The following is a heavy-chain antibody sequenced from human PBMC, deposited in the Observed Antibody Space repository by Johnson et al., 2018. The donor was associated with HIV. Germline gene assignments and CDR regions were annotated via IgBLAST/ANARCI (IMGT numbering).Heavy chain of an antibody. D-gene: IGHD6-19*01. Sequence: EVQLVESGGGLIQPGGSLRLSCAASGFTVSSNYMSWVRQAPGKGLEWVSVIYSGGSTYYADSVKGRFTISRDNAKNTLYLQMNSLRAEDTAVYYCARGKKQWLDEDAFDIWGQGTMVTVSS. CDR2: IYSGGST. CDR3: ARGKKQWLDEDAFDI. V-gene: IGHV3-53*01. J-gene: IGHJ3*02. CDR1: GFTVSSNY.